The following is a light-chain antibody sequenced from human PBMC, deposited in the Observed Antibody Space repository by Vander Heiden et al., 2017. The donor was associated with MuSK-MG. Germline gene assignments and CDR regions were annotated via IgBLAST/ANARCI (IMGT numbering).Light chain of an antibody. Sequence: QSALTQPASVSGSPGQSITISCTGTSSDIGGYNYVPWYQHHPGNALMLIIYDVTTRPAGVSGRSSGSKSANTASLTISGLKAEDEAEYCCGSYTSSGSYVFGTGTEVTVL. CDR1: SSDIGGYNY. V-gene: IGLV2-14*03. J-gene: IGLJ1*01. CDR2: DVT. CDR3: GSYTSSGSYV.